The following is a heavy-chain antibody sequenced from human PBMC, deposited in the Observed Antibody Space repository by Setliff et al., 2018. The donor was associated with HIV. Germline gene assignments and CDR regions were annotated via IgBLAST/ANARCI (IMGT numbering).Heavy chain of an antibody. V-gene: IGHV4-34*01. Sequence: PSETLSLTCTVSGGSISSYYWSWIRQPPGKGLEWIGEIYHSGSTIYNPSLKSRVTISVDTSKNQFSLKLSSVTAADTAVYYCARRPYYFDSWGQGTLVTVSS. CDR1: GGSISSYY. D-gene: IGHD6-6*01. CDR3: ARRPYYFDS. CDR2: IYHSGST. J-gene: IGHJ4*02.